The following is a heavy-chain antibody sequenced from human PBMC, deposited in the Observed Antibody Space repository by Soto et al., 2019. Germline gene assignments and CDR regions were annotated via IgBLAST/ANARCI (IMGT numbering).Heavy chain of an antibody. CDR3: AREADAFDF. CDR2: MLYDGSYS. CDR1: GFTFRKHV. J-gene: IGHJ3*01. Sequence: QVLLLESGGGVVQPGTSLRLSCAASGFTFRKHVMHWVRQSPGKGLGWLAAMLYDGSYSYQADSVRGRFTFSRDNSKKTVYVQMNDLRPEDTAVYYCAREADAFDFWGQGTMVIVSS. V-gene: IGHV3-30*19.